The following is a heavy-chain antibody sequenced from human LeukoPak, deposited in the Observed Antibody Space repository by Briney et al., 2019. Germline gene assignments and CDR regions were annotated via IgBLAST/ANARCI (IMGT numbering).Heavy chain of an antibody. CDR1: GGSISSYY. V-gene: IGHV4-59*08. CDR2: IYYGGST. CDR3: ARGKRRGYYDISGFDY. Sequence: PSETLSLTCTVSGGSISSYYWSWIRQPPGKGLEWIGYIYYGGSTNYNPSLKSRVTISVDTSKNQFSLKLSSVTAADTAVYYCARGKRRGYYDISGFDYWGQGTLVTVSS. D-gene: IGHD3-22*01. J-gene: IGHJ4*02.